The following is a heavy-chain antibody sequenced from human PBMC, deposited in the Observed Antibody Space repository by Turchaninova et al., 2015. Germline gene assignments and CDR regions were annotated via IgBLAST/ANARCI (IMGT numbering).Heavy chain of an antibody. CDR1: GYSISSDYY. CDR3: TTSRDLYNWFDP. V-gene: IGHV4-38-2*01. Sequence: GPGLVKPSETLSLTCAVSGYSISSDYYWGWVRQPPGKGLEWIGSIHHSGSTYYNPSLKSRVTISVDTSKNQFSLKVRFVIAADTAVYYCTTSRDLYNWFDPWGQGTLVTVSS. J-gene: IGHJ5*02. D-gene: IGHD2-2*01. CDR2: IHHSGST.